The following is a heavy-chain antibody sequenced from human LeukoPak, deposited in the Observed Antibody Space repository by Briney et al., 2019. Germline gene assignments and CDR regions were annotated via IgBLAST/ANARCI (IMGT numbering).Heavy chain of an antibody. D-gene: IGHD1-26*01. Sequence: GGSLRLSCAASGFTFSNYVMQWVRQAPGKGLEWVALIAHDGSNKYYADSVKGRFTISRENSKSTVYLQMNSLRPEDTAVYYCARDPYSGTYGDTYYYYMDVWGKGTTVTISS. CDR3: ARDPYSGTYGDTYYYYMDV. CDR2: IAHDGSNK. V-gene: IGHV3-30*03. CDR1: GFTFSNYV. J-gene: IGHJ6*03.